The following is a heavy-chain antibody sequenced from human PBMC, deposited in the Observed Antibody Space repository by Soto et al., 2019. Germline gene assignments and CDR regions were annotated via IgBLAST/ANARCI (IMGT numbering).Heavy chain of an antibody. J-gene: IGHJ4*02. CDR3: ARGPSYSDSYFDH. CDR1: GFNFRSYG. V-gene: IGHV3-30*02. D-gene: IGHD4-17*01. CDR2: IWPDGSDK. Sequence: GGSLRLSCEVSGFNFRSYGMHWVRQAPGKGPEWVASIWPDGSDKFYVDSVKGRFTISRDNSKNTVYLQMNSLRLEDTAVYYCARGPSYSDSYFDHWGQGTLVTVSS.